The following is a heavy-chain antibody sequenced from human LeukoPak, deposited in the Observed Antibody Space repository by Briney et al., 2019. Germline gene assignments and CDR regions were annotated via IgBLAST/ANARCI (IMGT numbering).Heavy chain of an antibody. CDR3: TGGEVIAAPAAPFDN. V-gene: IGHV4-59*01. CDR1: GGSISSYY. CDR2: IYYSGST. Sequence: PSETLSLTCTVSGGSISSYYWSWVRQPPGTGLEWVGYIYYSGSTNYNPSLKSRVTISVDTSKNQFSLKLSSVTAEAAAVYYRTGGEVIAAPAAPFDNWGQGTLVTVSS. J-gene: IGHJ4*02. D-gene: IGHD6-13*01.